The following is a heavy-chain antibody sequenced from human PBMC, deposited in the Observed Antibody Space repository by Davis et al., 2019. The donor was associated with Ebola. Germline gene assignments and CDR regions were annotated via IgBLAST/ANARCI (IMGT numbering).Heavy chain of an antibody. J-gene: IGHJ3*02. CDR1: GGTFSSYA. CDR3: ASPTRGSSGWYGEAFDI. V-gene: IGHV1-69*05. Sequence: SVKVSCKASGGTFSSYAISWVRQAPGQGLEWMGGIIPIFGTANYAQKFQGRVTMTRDTSTSTVYMELSSLRSEDTAVYYCASPTRGSSGWYGEAFDIWGQGTMVTVSS. D-gene: IGHD6-19*01. CDR2: IIPIFGTA.